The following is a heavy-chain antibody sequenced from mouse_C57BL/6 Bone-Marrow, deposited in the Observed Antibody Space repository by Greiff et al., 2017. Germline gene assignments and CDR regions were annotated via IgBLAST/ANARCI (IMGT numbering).Heavy chain of an antibody. J-gene: IGHJ2*01. Sequence: EVKLVESGGGLVKPGGSLKLSCAASGFTFSSYAMSWVRQTPEKRLEWVATISDGGSYTYYPDNVKGRFTISRDNAKNNLYLQMSHLKSEDTAMXYCARDPGDLLWLRRNYFDYWGQGTTLTVAS. CDR1: GFTFSSYA. CDR3: ARDPGDLLWLRRNYFDY. V-gene: IGHV5-4*01. CDR2: ISDGGSYT. D-gene: IGHD2-2*01.